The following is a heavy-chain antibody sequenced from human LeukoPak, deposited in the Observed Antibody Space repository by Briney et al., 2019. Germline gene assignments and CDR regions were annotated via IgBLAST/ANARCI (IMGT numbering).Heavy chain of an antibody. CDR3: ARGLEEDWFDP. V-gene: IGHV3-48*01. J-gene: IGHJ5*02. Sequence: GGSLRLSCAASGFTVTSNYMSWVRQAPGKGLEWVSYISSSSSTIYYADSVKGRFTISRDNAKNSLYLQMNSLRAEDTAVYYCARGLEEDWFDPWGQGTLVTVSS. CDR1: GFTVTSNY. D-gene: IGHD1-1*01. CDR2: ISSSSSTI.